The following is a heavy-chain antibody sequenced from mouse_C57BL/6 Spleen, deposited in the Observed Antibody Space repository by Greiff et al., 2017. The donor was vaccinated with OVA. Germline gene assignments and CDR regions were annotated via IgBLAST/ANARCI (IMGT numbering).Heavy chain of an antibody. CDR2: ISYDGSN. Sequence: EVQLVESGPGLVKPSQSLSLTCSVTGYSITSGYYWNWIRQFPGNKLEWMGYISYDGSNNYNPSLKNRISITRDTSKNQFFLKLNSVTTEDTATYYCARGPALDYWGQGTTLTVSS. CDR1: GYSITSGYY. V-gene: IGHV3-6*01. CDR3: ARGPALDY. J-gene: IGHJ2*01.